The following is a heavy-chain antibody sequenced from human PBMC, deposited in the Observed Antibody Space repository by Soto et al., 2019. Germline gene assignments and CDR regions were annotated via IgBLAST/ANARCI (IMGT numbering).Heavy chain of an antibody. CDR1: GGSISSYY. CDR2: IYYSGST. CDR3: ARRSYYDYIWGSHGGAFDI. J-gene: IGHJ3*02. Sequence: SETLSLTCTVSGGSISSYYWSWIRQPPGKGLEWIGYIYYSGSTNYNPSLKSRVTISVDTSKNQFSLKLSSVTAADTAVYYCARRSYYDYIWGSHGGAFDIWGQGTMVTVSS. D-gene: IGHD3-16*01. V-gene: IGHV4-59*08.